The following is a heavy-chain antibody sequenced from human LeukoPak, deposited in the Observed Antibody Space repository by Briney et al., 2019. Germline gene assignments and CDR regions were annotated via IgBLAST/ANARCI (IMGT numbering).Heavy chain of an antibody. D-gene: IGHD5-18*01. CDR1: GGSINSGSYY. V-gene: IGHV4-61*01. CDR2: IFHSGNT. J-gene: IGHJ5*02. Sequence: SETLSLTCTVSGGSINSGSYYWSWIRQSPGKGLEWIGYIFHSGNTYYHPSLKSQVTISVDTSKNQFSLKLSSVTAADTAVYYCARTLVRRGYINWLDPWGQGTLVTVSS. CDR3: ARTLVRRGYINWLDP.